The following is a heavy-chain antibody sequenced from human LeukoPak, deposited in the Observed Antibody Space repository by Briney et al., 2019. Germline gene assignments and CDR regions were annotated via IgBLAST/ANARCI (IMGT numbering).Heavy chain of an antibody. V-gene: IGHV4-34*01. CDR2: INHSGST. CDR3: ARTSRSSGWAPSDY. J-gene: IGHJ4*02. D-gene: IGHD6-19*01. CDR1: GGSFSGYY. Sequence: PSETLSLTCAVYGGSFSGYYWSWIRQPPGKGLEWIGEINHSGSTNYNPSLKGRVTISVDTSKNQFSLKLSSVTAADTAVYYCARTSRSSGWAPSDYWGQGTLVTVSS.